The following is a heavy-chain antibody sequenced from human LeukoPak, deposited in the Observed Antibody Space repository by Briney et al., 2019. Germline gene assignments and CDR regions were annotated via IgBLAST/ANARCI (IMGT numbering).Heavy chain of an antibody. CDR2: IIPIFGTA. CDR3: ARGVARVTTYFDY. D-gene: IGHD4-17*01. V-gene: IGHV1-69*05. J-gene: IGHJ4*02. CDR1: GGTFSSYA. Sequence: ASVKVSCXASGGTFSSYAISWVRQAHGQGLEWMGRIIPIFGTANYAQKFQGRVTITTDESTSTAYMELSSLRSEDTAVYYCARGVARVTTYFDYWGQGTLVTVSS.